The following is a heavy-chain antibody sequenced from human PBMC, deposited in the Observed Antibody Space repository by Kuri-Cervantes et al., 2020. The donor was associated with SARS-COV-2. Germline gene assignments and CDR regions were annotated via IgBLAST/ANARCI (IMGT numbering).Heavy chain of an antibody. D-gene: IGHD6-6*01. J-gene: IGHJ3*02. CDR2: IYHSGST. V-gene: IGHV4-30-2*01. Sequence: SETLSLTCAVSGGSISSGGYSWSWIRQPPGKGLEWIGYIYHSGSTYYNPSLKSRVTISVDTSKNQFSLKLSSVTAADTAVYYCARGPWDSIAARRFGAFDIWGQGTMVTVSS. CDR1: GGSISSGGYS. CDR3: ARGPWDSIAARRFGAFDI.